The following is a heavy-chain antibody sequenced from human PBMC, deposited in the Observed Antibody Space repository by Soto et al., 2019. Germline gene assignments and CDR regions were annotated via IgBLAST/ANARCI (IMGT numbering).Heavy chain of an antibody. CDR2: INEDSTYI. V-gene: IGHV3-21*02. Sequence: EVQLVESGGGLVKPGGSLRLSCTASGFAFNTYSMNWVRQAPGKGLEWVSSINEDSTYIYYADSLRGRITISRDNAKDSLFLQMKSLRPYDTAVYYCVRDLGRYFRSGYMDLWGDGATVTVSS. D-gene: IGHD3-9*01. J-gene: IGHJ6*03. CDR3: VRDLGRYFRSGYMDL. CDR1: GFAFNTYS.